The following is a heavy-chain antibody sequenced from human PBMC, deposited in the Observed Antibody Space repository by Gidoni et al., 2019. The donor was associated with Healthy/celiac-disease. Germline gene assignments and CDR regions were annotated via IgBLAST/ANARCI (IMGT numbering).Heavy chain of an antibody. V-gene: IGHV4-39*01. D-gene: IGHD3-16*01. J-gene: IGHJ4*02. Sequence: QLQLQESGTGLVKPSETLSLTCTVSGGSISSSSYYWGGIRQPPGKGLEGIGSIYYSGSTYYNPSLKSRVTISVDTSKNQFSLKLSSVTAADTAVYYCARLLDGGYFDYWGQGTLVTVSS. CDR3: ARLLDGGYFDY. CDR1: GGSISSSSYY. CDR2: IYYSGST.